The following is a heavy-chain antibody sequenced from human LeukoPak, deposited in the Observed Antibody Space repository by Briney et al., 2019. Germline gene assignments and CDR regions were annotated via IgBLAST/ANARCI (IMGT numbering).Heavy chain of an antibody. CDR3: AREGPYSSGLSGAFDI. D-gene: IGHD6-19*01. V-gene: IGHV3-13*01. CDR1: GFTFSSYD. Sequence: PGGSLRLSCAASGFTFSSYDMPWVRQATGKGLEWVSAIGTAGDTYYPGSVKGRLTISREKAKNSLYLQMNSLRAGDTAVYYCAREGPYSSGLSGAFDIWGQGTMVTVSS. CDR2: IGTAGDT. J-gene: IGHJ3*02.